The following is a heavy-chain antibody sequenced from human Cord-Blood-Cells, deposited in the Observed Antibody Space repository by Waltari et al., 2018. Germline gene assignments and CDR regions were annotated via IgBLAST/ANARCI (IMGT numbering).Heavy chain of an antibody. J-gene: IGHJ4*02. Sequence: QLQLQESGPGLVKPSETLSLTCTVSGGSISSSSYYWGWNRQPPGKGLEWIGSIYYSGSTYYNPSLKSRVTISVDTSKNQFSLKLSSVTAADTAVYYCARVITMVRGVIIDYWGQGTLVTVSS. CDR2: IYYSGST. CDR1: GGSISSSSYY. V-gene: IGHV4-39*07. D-gene: IGHD3-10*01. CDR3: ARVITMVRGVIIDY.